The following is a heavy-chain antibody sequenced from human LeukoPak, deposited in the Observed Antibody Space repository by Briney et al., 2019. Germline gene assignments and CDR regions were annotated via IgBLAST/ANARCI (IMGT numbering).Heavy chain of an antibody. CDR3: ARSDDSSGYYDYFDY. V-gene: IGHV4-39*01. CDR2: IYYSEYT. D-gene: IGHD3-22*01. CDR1: GGSISSNSYY. Sequence: SETLSLTCTVSGGSISSNSYYWGWIRQSPGKGLEWIGTIYYSEYTYCSPSLKSRVTISRDTSKNQFSLELSSVTAADTAVYYCARSDDSSGYYDYFDYWGQGTLVTVSS. J-gene: IGHJ4*02.